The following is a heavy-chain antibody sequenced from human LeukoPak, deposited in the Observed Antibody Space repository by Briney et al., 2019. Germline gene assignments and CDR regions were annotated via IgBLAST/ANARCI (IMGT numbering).Heavy chain of an antibody. D-gene: IGHD6-19*01. CDR1: GFTFSSYG. J-gene: IGHJ4*02. CDR3: AKDRGYNSGRGPIDY. CDR2: ISYDGTNK. V-gene: IGHV3-30*18. Sequence: PGRSLRLSCAASGFTFSSYGMHWVRQAPGKGLEWVAVISYDGTNKYYADSVKGRFTISRDNSKNTLYLQMNSLRAEDTAVYYCAKDRGYNSGRGPIDYWGQGTLVTVS.